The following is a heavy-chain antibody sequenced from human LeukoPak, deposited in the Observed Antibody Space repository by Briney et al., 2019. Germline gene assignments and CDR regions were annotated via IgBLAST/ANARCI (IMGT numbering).Heavy chain of an antibody. CDR3: AKGTGINHYHWIDP. CDR2: ISGSGGNT. CDR1: KVTFSDYA. D-gene: IGHD3/OR15-3a*01. J-gene: IGHJ5*02. V-gene: IGHV3-23*01. Sequence: GGSLRLSCAASKVTFSDYAMNWVRQAPGKGLEWGSGISGSGGNTYYADSVKGRFTISRDNSKNTLYLQMNSLRAEDTALYYCAKGTGINHYHWIDPWGQGTQVTVSS.